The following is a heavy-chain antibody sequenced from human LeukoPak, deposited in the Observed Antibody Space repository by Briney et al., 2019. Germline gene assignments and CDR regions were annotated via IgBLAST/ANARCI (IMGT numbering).Heavy chain of an antibody. CDR2: ISYDGSNK. V-gene: IGHV3-30-3*01. Sequence: PGRSLRLSCAASGFTFSSYAMHWVRQAPGKGLEWVAVISYDGSNKYYADSVKGRFTISRDNSKNTLYLQMNSLRAEDTAVYYCARVAVAGTNEYYFDYWGQGTLVTVYS. CDR3: ARVAVAGTNEYYFDY. J-gene: IGHJ4*02. D-gene: IGHD6-19*01. CDR1: GFTFSSYA.